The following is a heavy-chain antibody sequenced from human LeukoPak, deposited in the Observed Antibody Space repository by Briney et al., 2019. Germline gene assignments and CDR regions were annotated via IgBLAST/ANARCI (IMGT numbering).Heavy chain of an antibody. J-gene: IGHJ4*02. CDR2: IRYDGSNK. D-gene: IGHD1-26*01. CDR1: GFTFSSYG. CDR3: AKDSGSYFSSIDY. Sequence: GGSLRLSCAASGFTFSSYGMHWVRQAPGKGLEWVAFIRYDGSNKYYADSVKGRFTISRDNSKNTLYLQMNSLRAEDTAVYYCAKDSGSYFSSIDYWGQGTLVTVSS. V-gene: IGHV3-30*02.